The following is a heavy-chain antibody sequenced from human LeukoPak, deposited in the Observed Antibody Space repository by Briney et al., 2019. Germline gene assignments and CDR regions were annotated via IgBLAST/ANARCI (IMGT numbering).Heavy chain of an antibody. Sequence: SETLSLTCTVSGGSISSGGYYWSWIRQHPGKGLEWIGYIYYSGSTYYNPSLKSRVTISVDTSKNQFSLKLSSVTAADTAVYYCARELPAAMPGWFDPWGQGTLVTASS. D-gene: IGHD2-2*01. CDR2: IYYSGST. CDR3: ARELPAAMPGWFDP. V-gene: IGHV4-31*03. CDR1: GGSISSGGYY. J-gene: IGHJ5*02.